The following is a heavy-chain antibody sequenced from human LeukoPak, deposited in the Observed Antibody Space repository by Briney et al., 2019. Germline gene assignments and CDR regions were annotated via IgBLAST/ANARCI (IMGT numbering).Heavy chain of an antibody. Sequence: GGSLRLSCAASGFTFSSYSMNWVRQAPGKGLEWVSGIYSGGDTYYGDSVKGRFTISRDNSNNTLYLQMNSLRAEDTAVYYCASSYFDNRGSGYFQHWGQGTLVTVSS. CDR2: IYSGGDT. J-gene: IGHJ1*01. D-gene: IGHD3-22*01. V-gene: IGHV3-53*01. CDR3: ASSYFDNRGSGYFQH. CDR1: GFTFSSYS.